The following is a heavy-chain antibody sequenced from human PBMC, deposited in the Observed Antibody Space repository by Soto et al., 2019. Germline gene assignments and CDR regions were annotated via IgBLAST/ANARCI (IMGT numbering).Heavy chain of an antibody. CDR2: INAGNGNT. CDR3: ARDTLYDSSGYYYVGYNWFDP. J-gene: IGHJ5*02. D-gene: IGHD3-22*01. V-gene: IGHV1-3*01. Sequence: GASVKVSCKASGYTFTSYAMHWVRQAPGQRLEWMGWINAGNGNTKYSQKFQGRVTITRDTSASTAYMELSSLRSEDTAVYYCARDTLYDSSGYYYVGYNWFDPWRQGTLVTVSS. CDR1: GYTFTSYA.